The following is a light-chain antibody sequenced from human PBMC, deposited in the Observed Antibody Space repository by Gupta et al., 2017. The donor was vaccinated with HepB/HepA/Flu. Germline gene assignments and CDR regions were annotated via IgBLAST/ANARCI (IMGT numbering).Light chain of an antibody. CDR1: TSTVGHNNY. J-gene: IGLJ3*02. Sequence: QSALSQPRSVSGSPGQSVTIYCTGTTSTVGHNNYVSWYQHRTGNAPRLIVYDVFRRPSGVPNRFSGAKSGNTASLTISGLQADDEADYFCASYADYYTWVFGGGTKLTVL. V-gene: IGLV2-11*01. CDR3: ASYADYYTWV. CDR2: DVF.